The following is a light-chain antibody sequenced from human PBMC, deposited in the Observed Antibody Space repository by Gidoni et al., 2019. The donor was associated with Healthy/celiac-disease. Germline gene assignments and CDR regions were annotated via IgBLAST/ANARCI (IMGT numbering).Light chain of an antibody. CDR3: QQYDNLPLT. J-gene: IGKJ4*01. CDR1: QDISNY. Sequence: HMTQSPSSLSASVGDRVTITCQASQDISNYLNWYQQKPGKAPKLLIYDASNLETGVPPRFSGSGSGTDFTFTISSLQPEDIATYYCQQYDNLPLTFGGGTKVEIK. V-gene: IGKV1-33*01. CDR2: DAS.